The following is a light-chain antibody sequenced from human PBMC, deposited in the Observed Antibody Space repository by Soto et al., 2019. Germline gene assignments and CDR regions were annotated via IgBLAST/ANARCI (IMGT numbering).Light chain of an antibody. CDR2: DAS. J-gene: IGKJ4*01. Sequence: EIVLTQSPATLSLSPGERATLSCRASQSVSSYLAWYQQKPGQAPRLLIYDASNRATGIPARFSGSGSETDYTLTISSLEPEDFAVYYCQQRSHWPPRTFAGGPKVQI. CDR1: QSVSSY. V-gene: IGKV3-11*01. CDR3: QQRSHWPPRT.